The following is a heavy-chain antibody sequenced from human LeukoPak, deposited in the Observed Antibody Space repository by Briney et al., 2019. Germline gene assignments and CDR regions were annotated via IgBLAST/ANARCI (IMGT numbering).Heavy chain of an antibody. CDR2: IYYSGST. J-gene: IGHJ4*02. Sequence: SETLSLTCTVSGGSISSYYWSWIRQPPGKGLEWIGYIYYSGSTNYNPSLKSRVTISVDTSKNQFSLKLSSVTAADTAVYYCARDQTTVPNYGGVNYFDYWGQGTLVTVSS. CDR3: ARDQTTVPNYGGVNYFDY. V-gene: IGHV4-59*12. CDR1: GGSISSYY. D-gene: IGHD4-17*01.